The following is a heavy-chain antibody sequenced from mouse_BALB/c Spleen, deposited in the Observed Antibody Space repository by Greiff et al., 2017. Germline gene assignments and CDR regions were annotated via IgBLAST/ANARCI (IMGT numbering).Heavy chain of an antibody. V-gene: IGHV3-6*02. D-gene: IGHD2-4*01. CDR1: GYYITSGYF. J-gene: IGHJ4*01. Sequence: EVQVVESGPGLVKPSQSLSLTCSVTGYYITSGYFWYWIRQSPGNKLEWMGIISSDGSNKYNPSLKNRISITRDTSTNQFFLKLNSVTTEDTATSDCAKEAYDYDDGYYAMDYWGQGTSVTVSS. CDR3: AKEAYDYDDGYYAMDY. CDR2: ISSDGSN.